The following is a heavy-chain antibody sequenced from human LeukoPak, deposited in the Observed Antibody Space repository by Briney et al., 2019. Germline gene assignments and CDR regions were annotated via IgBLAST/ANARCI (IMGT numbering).Heavy chain of an antibody. CDR2: IYYSGST. J-gene: IGHJ4*02. D-gene: IGHD2-15*01. V-gene: IGHV4-59*08. CDR3: ARQPYRSGAYYFDY. Sequence: SETLSLTCTVSGDSINNYYWSWIRQPPGKGLEWIGYIYYSGSTNYNPSLKSRVTISVDTSKNQFSLNLSSVTAADTAVYYCARQPYRSGAYYFDYWGQGTLITVSS. CDR1: GDSINNYY.